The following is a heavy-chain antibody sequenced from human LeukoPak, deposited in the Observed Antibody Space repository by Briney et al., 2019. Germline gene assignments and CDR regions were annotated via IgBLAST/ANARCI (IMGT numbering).Heavy chain of an antibody. CDR3: TRQGYGDYDGY. Sequence: GGSLRLSCAASGFTFSGSAMHWVRQASGKGLEWVGRIRSKANSYESAYAASVKGRFSSSNADSKNTLHLQMNSRKTEDTAVYYCTRQGYGDYDGYWDQGTLVTVSS. D-gene: IGHD4-17*01. J-gene: IGHJ4*02. CDR1: GFTFSGSA. V-gene: IGHV3-73*01. CDR2: IRSKANSYES.